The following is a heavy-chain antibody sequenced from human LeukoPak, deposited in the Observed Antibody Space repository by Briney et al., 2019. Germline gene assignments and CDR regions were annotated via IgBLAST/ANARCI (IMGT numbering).Heavy chain of an antibody. Sequence: PSETLSLTCTVSGGSIRSSYYYWGWIRQPPGKGLEWIGSIYDSGSAYYNPSLKSRVTISVDTSKNQFSLKLSSVTAADTAVYYCARGRLERPPIAYYYYYGPYYYYGMDVWGQGTTVTVSS. D-gene: IGHD1-1*01. CDR1: GGSIRSSYYY. J-gene: IGHJ6*02. V-gene: IGHV4-39*07. CDR3: ARGRLERPPIAYYYYYGPYYYYGMDV. CDR2: IYDSGSA.